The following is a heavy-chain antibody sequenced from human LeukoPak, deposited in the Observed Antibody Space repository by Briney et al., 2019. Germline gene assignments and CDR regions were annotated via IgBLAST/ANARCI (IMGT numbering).Heavy chain of an antibody. J-gene: IGHJ4*02. V-gene: IGHV1-18*01. D-gene: IGHD5-18*01. CDR2: ISAYNGNT. CDR1: GYTFTSYG. Sequence: ASVKVSCKASGYTFTSYGISWVRQAPGQGLEWMGWISAYNGNTTYAQKLQGRVTMTTDTSTSTAYMELRSLRSDDTAVYYCARDREARRFGYSYGLFDYWGQGTLVTVSS. CDR3: ARDREARRFGYSYGLFDY.